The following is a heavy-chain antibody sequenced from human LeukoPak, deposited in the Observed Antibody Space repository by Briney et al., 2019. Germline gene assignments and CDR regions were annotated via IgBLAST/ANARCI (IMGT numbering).Heavy chain of an antibody. V-gene: IGHV3-74*01. D-gene: IGHD6-19*01. CDR1: GFTFSNYW. J-gene: IGHJ4*02. Sequence: PGVPLRLSCAASGFTFSNYWMHWVRQAPGKGLVWVSRINPDGSSTNYADSVRGRFTISRDNAKNTLYLQMTSLRAEDTAVYYCARDLLAEAAQDRGYWGQGTLVTVSS. CDR2: INPDGSST. CDR3: ARDLLAEAAQDRGY.